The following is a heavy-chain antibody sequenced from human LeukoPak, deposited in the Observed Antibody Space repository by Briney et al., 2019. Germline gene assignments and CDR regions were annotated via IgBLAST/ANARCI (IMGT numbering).Heavy chain of an antibody. J-gene: IGHJ5*02. CDR1: GYSFTSYW. Sequence: GESLKISCKGSGYSFTSYWIGWVRQMPGKGLEWMGIIYPGDSDTRYSPSFQGQVTISADKSISTAYLQWSSLKASDTAMYYCARQSSPIGTLPELINWFDPWGQGTLVTVSS. V-gene: IGHV5-51*01. D-gene: IGHD1-1*01. CDR2: IYPGDSDT. CDR3: ARQSSPIGTLPELINWFDP.